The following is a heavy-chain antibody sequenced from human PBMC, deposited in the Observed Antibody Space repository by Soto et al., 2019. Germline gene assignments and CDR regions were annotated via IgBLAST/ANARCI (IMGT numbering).Heavy chain of an antibody. V-gene: IGHV3-33*01. CDR2: IWYDGSNK. D-gene: IGHD4-17*01. CDR1: GFALSSYG. J-gene: IGHJ6*02. CDR3: ARDHEILTYGWYGMDV. Sequence: GWSLRLSCAASGFALSSYGMHWVRQAPGKGLEWVAVIWYDGSNKYYADSVKGRFTISRDNSKNTLYLQMNSLRAEDTAVYYCARDHEILTYGWYGMDVRGQGTTVTVSS.